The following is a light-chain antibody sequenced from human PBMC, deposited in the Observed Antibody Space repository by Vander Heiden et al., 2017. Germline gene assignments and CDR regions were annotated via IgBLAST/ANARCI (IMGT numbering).Light chain of an antibody. CDR2: KDT. CDR3: QSADSGATDVV. Sequence: SYQLTQPPSVSVSPAQTARITCSADVLSKQYSHWYQRKSGQAPLLLIFKDTERPSGIPERFSGSTSGTTVTLTITGVQSEDEADYYCQSADSGATDVVFGGGTKLTVL. CDR1: VLSKQY. J-gene: IGLJ2*01. V-gene: IGLV3-25*03.